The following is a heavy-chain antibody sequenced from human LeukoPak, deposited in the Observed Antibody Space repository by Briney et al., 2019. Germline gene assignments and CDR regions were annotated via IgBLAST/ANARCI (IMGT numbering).Heavy chain of an antibody. J-gene: IGHJ3*02. CDR2: VTNNGGAT. CDR1: GFTFSSYA. CDR3: VKLRYYDNTGYYYVGAFDI. V-gene: IGHV3-64D*06. Sequence: GGSLRLSCSASGFTFSSYAMHWVRQAPGKGLEYVSAVTNNGGATYYADSVKGRFTISRDNSKNTLFLQMTSLRTYDTAVYYCVKLRYYDNTGYYYVGAFDIWGQGTMVTVSS. D-gene: IGHD3-22*01.